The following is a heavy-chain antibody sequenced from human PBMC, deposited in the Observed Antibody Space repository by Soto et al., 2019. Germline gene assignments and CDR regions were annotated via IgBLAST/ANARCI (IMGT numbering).Heavy chain of an antibody. CDR1: GGSFSGYY. J-gene: IGHJ5*02. V-gene: IGHV4-34*01. D-gene: IGHD2-2*01. CDR3: ARRKGYCSSTSCRVTWFDP. CDR2: INHSGST. Sequence: QVQLQQWGAGLLKPSETLSLTCAVYGGSFSGYYRSWIRQPPGKGLEWIGEINHSGSTNYNPSLKSRVTISVDTSKNQFSLKLSSVTAADTAVYYCARRKGYCSSTSCRVTWFDPWGQGTLVTVSS.